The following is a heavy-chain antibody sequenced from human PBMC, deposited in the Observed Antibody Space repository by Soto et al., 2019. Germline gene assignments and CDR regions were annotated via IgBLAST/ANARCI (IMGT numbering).Heavy chain of an antibody. V-gene: IGHV4-59*01. J-gene: IGHJ5*02. Sequence: QVQLQESGPGLVKPSETLSLTCTVSGGSFSSYFWSWIRQPPGKGLEWIGYIYYSGSTTYNPSLESRVTISVDPPQNPFSPPPTSVTAADHAVDFRASPVRTGWKVFDPWGQGALVAVSS. CDR1: GGSFSSYF. CDR3: ASPVRTGWKVFDP. D-gene: IGHD6-19*01. CDR2: IYYSGST.